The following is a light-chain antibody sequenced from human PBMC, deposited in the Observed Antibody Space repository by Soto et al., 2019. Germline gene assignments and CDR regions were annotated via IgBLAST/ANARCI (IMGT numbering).Light chain of an antibody. CDR2: TAS. CDR3: LQHSSYPLT. V-gene: IGKV1-17*01. CDR1: QGIRND. Sequence: DIPMTQSPSSLSASVGDRVTITCRASQGIRNDLGWFQQKPGEAPRRLIYTASSLHSGVPSRFSGSGSGTDFTLTISSLQPEDFATYYCLQHSSYPLTFGQGTKLEIK. J-gene: IGKJ2*01.